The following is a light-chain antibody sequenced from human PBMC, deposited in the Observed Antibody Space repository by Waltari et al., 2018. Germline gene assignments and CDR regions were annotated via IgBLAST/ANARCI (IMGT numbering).Light chain of an antibody. V-gene: IGKV3-15*01. CDR1: QSVSNN. CDR3: QQYNNWPLLT. J-gene: IGKJ4*01. CDR2: GAS. Sequence: EIVMTQSQATLSVSPGERATLSCRASQSVSNNLAWYQQKPGQAPRLLIYGASTRATGIPARFSGSGSGTEFTLTISSLQSEDFAVYYCQQYNNWPLLTFGGGTKVEIK.